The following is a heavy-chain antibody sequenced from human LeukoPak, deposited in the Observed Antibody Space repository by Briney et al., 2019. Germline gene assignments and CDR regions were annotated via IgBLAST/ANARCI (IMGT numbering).Heavy chain of an antibody. V-gene: IGHV1-18*01. D-gene: IGHD5-18*01. CDR3: ARDSRGYSYGPDAFDI. CDR2: ISAYNGNT. Sequence: ASVKVSCKASGGTFSSYAISWVRQAPGQGLEWMGWISAYNGNTNYAQKLQGRVTMTTDTSTSTAYMELRSLRSDDTAVYYCARDSRGYSYGPDAFDIWGQGTMVTVSS. CDR1: GGTFSSYA. J-gene: IGHJ3*02.